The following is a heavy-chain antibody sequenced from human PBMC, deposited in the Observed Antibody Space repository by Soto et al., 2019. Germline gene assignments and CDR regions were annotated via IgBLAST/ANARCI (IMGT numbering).Heavy chain of an antibody. J-gene: IGHJ4*02. CDR2: IYYSGST. CDR3: ARRSVAGSGRADFLFDY. V-gene: IGHV4-59*08. CDR1: GGSISSYY. D-gene: IGHD3-10*01. Sequence: SSETLSLTCTVSGGSISSYYWSWIRQPPGKGLEWIGYIYYSGSTNYNPSLKSRVTISVDTSKNQFSLKLSSVTAADTAVYYCARRSVAGSGRADFLFDYWGQGTLVTVSS.